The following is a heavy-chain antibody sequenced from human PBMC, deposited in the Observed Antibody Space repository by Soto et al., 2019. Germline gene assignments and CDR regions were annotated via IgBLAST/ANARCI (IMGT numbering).Heavy chain of an antibody. Sequence: QVQLVQSGAEVKKPGSSVKVSCKASGGTFSRYTINWVRQAPGQGLEWMGRIIPIAAIANYTQKFQGRVTITVDKXSXXAKMELSSLGSDDTAVYSCARGSTIVRGAPSWFDPWGQGTLVTVSS. V-gene: IGHV1-69*02. D-gene: IGHD3-10*01. CDR2: IIPIAAIA. CDR3: ARGSTIVRGAPSWFDP. CDR1: GGTFSRYT. J-gene: IGHJ5*02.